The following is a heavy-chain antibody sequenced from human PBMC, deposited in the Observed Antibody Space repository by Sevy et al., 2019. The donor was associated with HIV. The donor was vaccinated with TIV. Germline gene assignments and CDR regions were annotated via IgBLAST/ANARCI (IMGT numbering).Heavy chain of an antibody. CDR3: AKDTVAYCGGDCYLPDY. Sequence: GGSLRLSCAASGFTFSSYGMHWVRQAPGKGLEWVAVISYDGSNKDYADSVKGRFTISSDNSKNTLYLQMNSLRAEDTAVYYCAKDTVAYCGGDCYLPDYWGQGTLVTVSS. CDR1: GFTFSSYG. D-gene: IGHD2-21*02. V-gene: IGHV3-30*18. J-gene: IGHJ4*02. CDR2: ISYDGSNK.